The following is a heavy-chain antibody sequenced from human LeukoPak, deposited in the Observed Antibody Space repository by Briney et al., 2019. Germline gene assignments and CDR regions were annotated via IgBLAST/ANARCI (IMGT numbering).Heavy chain of an antibody. CDR3: ASARIGIGQRNWFDP. V-gene: IGHV1-2*02. CDR2: INPNSGGT. Sequence: ASVKVSCKASGYTFTGYYMHWVRQAPGQGLEWMGWINPNSGGTNYAQKFQGRVTITADESTSTAYMELSSLRSEDTAVYYCASARIGIGQRNWFDPWGQGTLVTVSS. J-gene: IGHJ5*02. CDR1: GYTFTGYY. D-gene: IGHD1-14*01.